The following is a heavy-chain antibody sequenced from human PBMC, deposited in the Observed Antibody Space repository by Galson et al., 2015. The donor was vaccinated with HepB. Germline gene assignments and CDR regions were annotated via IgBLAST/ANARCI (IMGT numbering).Heavy chain of an antibody. CDR1: GLSVTITGVG. CDR3: AHRDYYDGSGHFDY. J-gene: IGHJ4*02. Sequence: PALVTPTQTLTLTCTLSGLSVTITGVGVGWIRQPPGKALEWLGIIYWDDDKRYSPSLKSRLTITRDTLKNQVLLTMTNMDPVDTGTYYCAHRDYYDGSGHFDYWGQGTLVTVSP. V-gene: IGHV2-5*02. CDR2: IYWDDDK. D-gene: IGHD3-22*01.